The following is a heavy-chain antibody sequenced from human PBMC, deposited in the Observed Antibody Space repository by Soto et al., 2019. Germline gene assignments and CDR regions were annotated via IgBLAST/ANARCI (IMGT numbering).Heavy chain of an antibody. J-gene: IGHJ4*02. V-gene: IGHV1-3*01. CDR2: INVGNGNI. CDR1: GYTFTNYP. CDR3: ASSSQRGH. Sequence: QVQLVQSGAEVKKPGASVKVSCKASGYTFTNYPIHWVRQAPGQGLEWMGWINVGNGNIKYSQKFQGRVTMTRDTSANTAYMELSSLGSEDTAMYYCASSSQRGHWGQGTLVTVSS.